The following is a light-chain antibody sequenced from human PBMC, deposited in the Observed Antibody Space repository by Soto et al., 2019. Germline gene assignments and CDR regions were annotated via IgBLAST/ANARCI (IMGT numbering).Light chain of an antibody. CDR2: EVS. Sequence: QSVLTQPASVSGSPGQSITISCTGTSSDVGGYNFVSWYQQHPGRAPKLLIYEVSRRPSGVSNRFSGSKSGDTASLTISGLQAEDEADYYCYSYRGYYTRVFGTGTKVTV. V-gene: IGLV2-14*01. CDR1: SSDVGGYNF. CDR3: YSYRGYYTRV. J-gene: IGLJ1*01.